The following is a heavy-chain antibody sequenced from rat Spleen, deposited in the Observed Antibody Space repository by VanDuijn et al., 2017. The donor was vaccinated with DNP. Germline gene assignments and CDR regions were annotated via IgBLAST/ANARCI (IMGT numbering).Heavy chain of an antibody. J-gene: IGHJ3*01. CDR1: GFTFSSYW. CDR3: ATHRFGY. V-gene: IGHV5-58*01. CDR2: INTDGGST. Sequence: EVQLVETGGGLVQPGRSLKLSCVASGFTFSSYWMYWIRQAPGKGLEWVASINTDGGSTYSPDSVKGRLTISRDNAKSTLFLQMDSLRSEDTATYYCATHRFGYWGQGTLVTVSS.